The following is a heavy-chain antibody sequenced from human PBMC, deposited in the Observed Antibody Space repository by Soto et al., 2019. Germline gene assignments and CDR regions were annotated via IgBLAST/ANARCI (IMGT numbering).Heavy chain of an antibody. CDR3: ARDRGEYTSSWFWYFSH. CDR2: LNIAGTI. Sequence: RSLTCSVSGASISSYNWNWVRQSAGKGPEWVGRLNIAGTINYNPSLKSRITMSMDTSKNQISLHLRSVTAADTAMYYCARDRGEYTSSWFWYFSHWGHGTLVTVSS. D-gene: IGHD6-13*01. CDR1: GASISSYN. J-gene: IGHJ2*01. V-gene: IGHV4-4*07.